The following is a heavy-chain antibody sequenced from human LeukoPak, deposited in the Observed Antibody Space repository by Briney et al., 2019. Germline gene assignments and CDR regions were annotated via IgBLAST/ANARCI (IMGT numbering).Heavy chain of an antibody. CDR1: GFPFKKHG. D-gene: IGHD2-15*01. V-gene: IGHV3-30*03. CDR3: AAFIATKLDN. J-gene: IGHJ4*02. Sequence: PGRSLRLSCVFSGFPFKKHGMRWVRQAPGKGLEWLAVASTDEVTQAYADSVKGRFIISRDTSRNTLNLQMNNLTPEDTAVYYCAAFIATKLDNWGQGILVSVSS. CDR2: ASTDEVTQ.